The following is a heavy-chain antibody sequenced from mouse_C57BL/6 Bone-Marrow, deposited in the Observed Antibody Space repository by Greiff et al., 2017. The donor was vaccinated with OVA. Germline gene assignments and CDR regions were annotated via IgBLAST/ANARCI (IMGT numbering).Heavy chain of an antibody. J-gene: IGHJ4*01. CDR3: ARQNPSMVTTEGYAMDY. CDR2: LYPSDSET. D-gene: IGHD2-2*01. CDR1: GYTFTSYW. V-gene: IGHV1-61*01. Sequence: QVQLQQPGAELVRPGSSVKLSCKASGYTFTSYWMDWVKQRPGQGLEWIGNLYPSDSETHYNQKFKDKATLTVDKSSSTAYMQLSSLTSEDSAVYYCARQNPSMVTTEGYAMDYWGQGTSVTVSS.